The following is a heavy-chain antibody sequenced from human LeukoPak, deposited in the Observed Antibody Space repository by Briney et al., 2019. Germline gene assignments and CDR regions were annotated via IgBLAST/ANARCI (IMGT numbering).Heavy chain of an antibody. CDR3: AKDVNYDSSGFFDY. Sequence: TGGSLRLSCAASGFTFSSYAMSWVRQAPGKGLEWVSGISWNSGSIGYADSVKGRFTISRDNGKNSLYLQMNSLRAEDTALYYCAKDVNYDSSGFFDYWGQGILVTVSS. V-gene: IGHV3-9*01. CDR2: ISWNSGSI. CDR1: GFTFSSYA. D-gene: IGHD3-22*01. J-gene: IGHJ4*02.